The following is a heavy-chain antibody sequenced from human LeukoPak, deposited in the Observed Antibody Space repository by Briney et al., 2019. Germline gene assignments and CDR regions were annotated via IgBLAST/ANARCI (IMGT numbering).Heavy chain of an antibody. CDR2: ISYDGSNK. J-gene: IGHJ4*02. V-gene: IGHV3-30*03. Sequence: GGSLRLSCAASGFTFSSYGMHWVRQAPGKGLEWVAVISYDGSNKYYVDPVKGRFTISRDNSKNTLYLQMNSLRAEDTAVYYCARDRRTYGSGSYLTGFDYWGRGTLVTVSS. D-gene: IGHD3-10*01. CDR1: GFTFSSYG. CDR3: ARDRRTYGSGSYLTGFDY.